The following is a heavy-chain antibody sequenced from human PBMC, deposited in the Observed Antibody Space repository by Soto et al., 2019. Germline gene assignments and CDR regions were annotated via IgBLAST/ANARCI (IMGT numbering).Heavy chain of an antibody. D-gene: IGHD6-13*01. J-gene: IGHJ6*02. V-gene: IGHV1-18*03. CDR2: ISAYNGNT. Sequence: ASVKVSCKASGYTFTSYGISWVRQAPGQGLEWMGWISAYNGNTNYAQKLQGRVTMTTDTSTSTAYMELRSLRSDDMAVYYCARELDSSSRYSPPSPTRFNYYHSGKNFFDQVTTVTVSS. CDR1: GYTFTSYG. CDR3: ARELDSSSRYSPPSPTRFNYYHSGKNF.